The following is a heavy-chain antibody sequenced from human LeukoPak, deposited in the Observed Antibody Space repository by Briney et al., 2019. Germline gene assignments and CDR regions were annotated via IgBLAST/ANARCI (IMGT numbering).Heavy chain of an antibody. Sequence: GGSLRLSCAASGFTFSSYRMNWVRQAPGKGLEWVSSISSSSSYIYYADSVKGRFTISRDNAKSSLYLQMNSLRAEDTAVYYCARVPLAAAGDYSGQRTLVTVSS. V-gene: IGHV3-21*01. D-gene: IGHD6-13*01. J-gene: IGHJ4*02. CDR3: ARVPLAAAGDY. CDR2: ISSSSSYI. CDR1: GFTFSSYR.